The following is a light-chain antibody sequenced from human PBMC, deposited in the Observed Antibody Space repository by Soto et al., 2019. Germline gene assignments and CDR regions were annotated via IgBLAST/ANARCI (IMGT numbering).Light chain of an antibody. Sequence: QAVVTQPPSASGTPGQRVAISCSGSTSNIGSNSVYWYRQLPGTAPKLLIYRNNQRPSGVPDRFSGSKSGTSASLAIGGLRSDDEADYYCAAWDDSLSGVVFGGGTQLTVL. J-gene: IGLJ2*01. CDR2: RNN. V-gene: IGLV1-47*01. CDR1: TSNIGSNS. CDR3: AAWDDSLSGVV.